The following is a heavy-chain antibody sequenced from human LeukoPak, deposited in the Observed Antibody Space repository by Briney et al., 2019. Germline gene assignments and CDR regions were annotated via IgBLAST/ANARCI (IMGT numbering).Heavy chain of an antibody. CDR2: ISGSGGST. Sequence: PGGSLRLSCAASGFTFSSYAMSWVRQAPGKGLEWVSVISGSGGSTYYADSVKGRFTISRDNSKNTLYLQMNSLRAEDTAVYYYAKRNYYYYGMDVWGQGTTVTVSS. CDR1: GFTFSSYA. J-gene: IGHJ6*02. V-gene: IGHV3-23*01. CDR3: AKRNYYYYGMDV.